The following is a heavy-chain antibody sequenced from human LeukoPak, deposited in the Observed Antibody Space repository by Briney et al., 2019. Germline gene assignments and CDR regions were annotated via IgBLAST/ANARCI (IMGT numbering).Heavy chain of an antibody. CDR3: ARGGWGYCSSTSCYYPFDY. D-gene: IGHD2-2*01. Sequence: ASVKVSCKASGYTFTSYGISWVRQAPGQGLEGMGWISAYNGNTNYAQKLQGRVTMTTDTSTSTAYMELRSLRSDDTAVYYCARGGWGYCSSTSCYYPFDYWGQGTLVTVSS. CDR2: ISAYNGNT. CDR1: GYTFTSYG. V-gene: IGHV1-18*01. J-gene: IGHJ4*02.